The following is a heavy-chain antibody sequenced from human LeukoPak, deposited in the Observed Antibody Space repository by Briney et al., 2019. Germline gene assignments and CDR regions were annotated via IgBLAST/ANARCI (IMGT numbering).Heavy chain of an antibody. D-gene: IGHD1-26*01. Sequence: GGSLRLSCAASGFPFNAYWMTWVRQAPGKGLEWVAVIWYDGGNKYYADSVKGRFTISRDNSKNTLYLQMNSLRAEDTAVYYCAREGSYYFDYWGQGTLVTVSS. CDR2: IWYDGGNK. V-gene: IGHV3-33*08. J-gene: IGHJ4*02. CDR3: AREGSYYFDY. CDR1: GFPFNAYW.